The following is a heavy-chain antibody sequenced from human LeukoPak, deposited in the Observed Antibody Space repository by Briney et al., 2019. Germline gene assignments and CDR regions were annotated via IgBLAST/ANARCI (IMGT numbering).Heavy chain of an antibody. V-gene: IGHV4-61*02. CDR1: GGSISSGSYY. CDR2: IYTSGST. J-gene: IGHJ3*02. Sequence: PSETLSLTCTVSGGSISSGSYYWSWIRQPAGKGLEWIGRIYTSGSTNYNPSLKSRVTMSVDTSKNQFSLKLSSVTAADTAVYYCARVYYYDSSGYLDAFDIWGQGTMVTVSS. CDR3: ARVYYYDSSGYLDAFDI. D-gene: IGHD3-22*01.